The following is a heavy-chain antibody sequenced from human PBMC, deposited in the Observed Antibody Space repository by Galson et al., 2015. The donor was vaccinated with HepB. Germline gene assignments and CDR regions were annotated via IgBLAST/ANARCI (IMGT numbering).Heavy chain of an antibody. CDR1: GGTFSTYA. V-gene: IGHV1-69*13. CDR3: AREGIAAPTNQVDY. CDR2: ITPIFGTA. J-gene: IGHJ4*02. D-gene: IGHD6-13*01. Sequence: SVKVSCKASGGTFSTYAISWLRQAPGQGLEWMGGITPIFGTANYAQKFQGRITITADESTSTVYMELSSLRSEDTAVYYCAREGIAAPTNQVDYWGQGTLVTVSS.